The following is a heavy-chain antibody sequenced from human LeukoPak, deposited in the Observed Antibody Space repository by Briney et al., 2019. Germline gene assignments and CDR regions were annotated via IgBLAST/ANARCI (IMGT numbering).Heavy chain of an antibody. Sequence: TVSCKASGYTFTTYDINWVRQAPGQGLEWMGWMSPSSGNRVYAQKFQGRVTMTRDTSVSTAYMELSSLRSDDTAVYYCARGYYYYGLDVWGQGTTVTVSS. CDR2: MSPSSGNR. CDR1: GYTFTTYD. J-gene: IGHJ6*02. V-gene: IGHV1-8*01. CDR3: ARGYYYYGLDV.